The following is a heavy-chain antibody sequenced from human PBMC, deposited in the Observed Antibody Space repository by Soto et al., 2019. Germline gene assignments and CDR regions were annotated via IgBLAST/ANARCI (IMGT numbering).Heavy chain of an antibody. CDR3: AGGAAPEGWGSYRWEDY. D-gene: IGHD1-26*01. J-gene: IGHJ4*02. CDR1: GGTFSSYA. Sequence: QVQLVQSGAEVKKPGSSVKVSCKASGGTFSSYAISWVRQAPGQGLEWMGGIIPIFGTANYAQKFQGRVTITAKKSTSTAYRELSSLRPEDTVVYFWAGGAAPEGWGSYRWEDYWGQGTLVTVSS. V-gene: IGHV1-69*06. CDR2: IIPIFGTA.